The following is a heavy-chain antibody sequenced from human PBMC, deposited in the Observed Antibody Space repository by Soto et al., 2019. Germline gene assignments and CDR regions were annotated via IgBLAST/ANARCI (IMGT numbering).Heavy chain of an antibody. D-gene: IGHD4-17*01. CDR3: TRQKNDYGDYDYYFDY. Sequence: GGSLRLSCAASGVTVSVSAMHWVRQASGKGLEWVGRIRSKANSYATAYAASVKGRFTISRDDSKNTAYLQMNSLKTEDTAVYYCTRQKNDYGDYDYYFDYWGQGTLVTVSS. J-gene: IGHJ4*02. CDR2: IRSKANSYAT. CDR1: GVTVSVSA. V-gene: IGHV3-73*01.